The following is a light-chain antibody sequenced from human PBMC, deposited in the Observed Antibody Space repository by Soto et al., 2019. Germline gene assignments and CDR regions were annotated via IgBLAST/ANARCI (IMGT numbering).Light chain of an antibody. J-gene: IGKJ4*01. CDR2: GAS. CDR1: QSVRSK. V-gene: IGKV3-20*01. CDR3: QQYGSSVLT. Sequence: IVITQSPATLSVSPGARAPLSCRASQSVRSKIAWYQQGPGQAPRPLIYGASSRATGTPDRFSGSGSGTDFTLTISRLEPEDFEVYYCQQYGSSVLTFGGGTKVDI.